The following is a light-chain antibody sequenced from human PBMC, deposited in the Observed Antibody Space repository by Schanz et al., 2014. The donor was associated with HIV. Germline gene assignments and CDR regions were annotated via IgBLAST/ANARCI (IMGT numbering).Light chain of an antibody. Sequence: QSVLTQPASVSGSPGQSITISCTGTSSDVGRYDYAPRYQQHPGQAPKLLIYDVTYRPSGISNRFSGSKSGYTASLTISGLQADDEGDYYCSSYTSTNTLVVFGGGTKLTVL. CDR1: SSDVGRYDY. V-gene: IGLV2-14*03. CDR3: SSYTSTNTLVV. J-gene: IGLJ2*01. CDR2: DVT.